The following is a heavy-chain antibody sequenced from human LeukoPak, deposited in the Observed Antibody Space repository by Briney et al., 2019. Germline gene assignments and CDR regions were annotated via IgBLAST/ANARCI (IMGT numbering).Heavy chain of an antibody. V-gene: IGHV4-39*01. D-gene: IGHD6-19*01. CDR1: GGSISSSSYY. CDR2: IYYSGST. J-gene: IGHJ6*03. CDR3: ARHVGGRGRYQWLGLYYMDV. Sequence: PSETLSLTCTVSGGSISSSSYYWGWIRQPPGKGLEWIGSIYYSGSTYYNPSLKSRVTISVYTSKNQFSLKLSSVTAADTAVYYCARHVGGRGRYQWLGLYYMDVRGKGTTVTISS.